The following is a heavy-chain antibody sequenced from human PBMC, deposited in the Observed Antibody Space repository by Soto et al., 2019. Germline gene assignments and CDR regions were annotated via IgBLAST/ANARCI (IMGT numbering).Heavy chain of an antibody. Sequence: PGGSLRLSCAASGFTFSSYWIHWVRQAPGKGLVWVSRINSDGSSTTYADSVKGRFTISRDNAKNTLYLQMTSLRAEDTAVYYCARVSREVVPAAIDYWGQGTLVTVSS. J-gene: IGHJ4*02. CDR3: ARVSREVVPAAIDY. CDR2: INSDGSST. V-gene: IGHV3-74*01. CDR1: GFTFSSYW. D-gene: IGHD2-2*01.